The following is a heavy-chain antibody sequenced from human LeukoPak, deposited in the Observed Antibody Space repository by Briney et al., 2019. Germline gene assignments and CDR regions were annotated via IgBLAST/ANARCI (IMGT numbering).Heavy chain of an antibody. CDR1: GGSISSYY. D-gene: IGHD6-19*01. V-gene: IGHV4-59*01. Sequence: SETLSLTCTVSGGSISSYYWSWIRQPPGKGLEWIGYIYYSGSTNYNPSLKSRVTISVDTSKNQFSLKLSSVTAADTAVYYCARGRTGYSSGWYSRGDYYYYMDVWGKGTTVTVSS. CDR3: ARGRTGYSSGWYSRGDYYYYMDV. J-gene: IGHJ6*03. CDR2: IYYSGST.